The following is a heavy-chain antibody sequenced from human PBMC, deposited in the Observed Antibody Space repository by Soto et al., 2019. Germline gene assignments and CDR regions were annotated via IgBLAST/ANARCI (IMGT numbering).Heavy chain of an antibody. CDR3: ARVEATSGESLH. J-gene: IGHJ4*02. V-gene: IGHV1-18*01. CDR1: GYTFSSYT. D-gene: IGHD3-10*01. Sequence: ASVKVSCKTSGYTFSSYTIAWVRQAPGQGLEWLGWISPDDGNTEYEQKFQGRVTMTADTLTNNAYMELRSLKYDDTAVYYCARVEATSGESLHWGQGTPVTVSS. CDR2: ISPDDGNT.